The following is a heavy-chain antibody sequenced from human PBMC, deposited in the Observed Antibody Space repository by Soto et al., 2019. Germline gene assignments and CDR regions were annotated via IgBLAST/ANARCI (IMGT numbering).Heavy chain of an antibody. CDR1: GFTFSSSA. CDR3: AKARGSSPRWGCCYMYV. CDR2: VGGNSVST. J-gene: IGHJ6*03. Sequence: EVRLLESGGGLIQPGGSLRLSCAASGFTFSSSAMSWVRQAPDKGLEWVSSVGGNSVSTFYADSVKGRFTISKDNSKNTLLMQMTSVRAEETAVYYCAKARGSSPRWGCCYMYVWGKGTTVTVS. V-gene: IGHV3-23*01. D-gene: IGHD6-6*01.